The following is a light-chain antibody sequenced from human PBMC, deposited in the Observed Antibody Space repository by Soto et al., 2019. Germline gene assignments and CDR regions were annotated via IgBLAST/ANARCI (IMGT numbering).Light chain of an antibody. J-gene: IGLJ2*01. V-gene: IGLV1-44*01. CDR2: SND. Sequence: VVTQPPSASGTPGQSVTISCSGSSSNIGDNTVNWYQQLPGTAPKLLMYSNDQRWSGVPDRFSGSKSGTSASLAISGLQSEDEADYYCAVWDDSLDGVVFGGGTQLTVL. CDR1: SSNIGDNT. CDR3: AVWDDSLDGVV.